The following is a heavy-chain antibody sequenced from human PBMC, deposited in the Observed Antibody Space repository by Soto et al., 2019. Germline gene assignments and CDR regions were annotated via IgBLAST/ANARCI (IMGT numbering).Heavy chain of an antibody. D-gene: IGHD3-22*01. CDR2: IYSGGST. Sequence: EVQLVESGGGLIQPGGSLRLSCAASGFTVSSNYMSWVRQAPGKGLEWVSVIYSGGSTYYADSVKGRFTISRDNSKNTLYLQMYSLRAEDTAVYFCARNYYDSSGGFDYWGQGTLVTVSS. CDR3: ARNYYDSSGGFDY. J-gene: IGHJ4*02. V-gene: IGHV3-53*01. CDR1: GFTVSSNY.